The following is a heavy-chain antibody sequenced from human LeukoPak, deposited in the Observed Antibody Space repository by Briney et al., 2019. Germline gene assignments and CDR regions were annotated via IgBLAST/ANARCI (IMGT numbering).Heavy chain of an antibody. Sequence: GGSLRLSCAASGFTFSSYSMNWVRQAPGKGLEWVSSISSSSSYIYYADSVKGRFTISRDNAKNSLYLQMNSLRAEDTAVYYCARGESITIFGVVISDFDSGSTGLSPYWGQGTLVTVSS. V-gene: IGHV3-21*01. CDR3: ARGESITIFGVVISDFDSGSTGLSPY. J-gene: IGHJ4*02. D-gene: IGHD3-3*01. CDR1: GFTFSSYS. CDR2: ISSSSSYI.